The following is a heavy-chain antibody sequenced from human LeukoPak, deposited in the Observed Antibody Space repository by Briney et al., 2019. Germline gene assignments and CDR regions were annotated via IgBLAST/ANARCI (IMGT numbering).Heavy chain of an antibody. J-gene: IGHJ4*02. CDR3: ARVEAAAGYFDY. CDR2: IYHSGST. V-gene: IGHV4-38-2*01. D-gene: IGHD6-13*01. CDR1: GYSISSGYY. Sequence: SETLSLTCAVSGYSISSGYYWGWIRQPPGKGLEWIGSIYHSGSTYYNPSLKSRFTISVDTSKNQFSLKLSSVTAADTAVYYCARVEAAAGYFDYWGQGTLVTVSS.